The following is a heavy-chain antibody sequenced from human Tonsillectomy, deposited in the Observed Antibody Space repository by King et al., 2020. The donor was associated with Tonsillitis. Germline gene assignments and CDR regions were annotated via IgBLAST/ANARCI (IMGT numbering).Heavy chain of an antibody. Sequence: VQLVESGGGLVKPGGSLRLSCAASGFTFSDYYMSWIRQAPGKGLEWVSYISSTGSYTNYADSVKGRFTISRDNAKNSLYQQMNSLRAEDTAVYYCARDGAAKGSYFDYWGQGTLVTVSS. D-gene: IGHD2-15*01. CDR2: ISSTGSYT. J-gene: IGHJ4*02. CDR1: GFTFSDYY. V-gene: IGHV3-11*06. CDR3: ARDGAAKGSYFDY.